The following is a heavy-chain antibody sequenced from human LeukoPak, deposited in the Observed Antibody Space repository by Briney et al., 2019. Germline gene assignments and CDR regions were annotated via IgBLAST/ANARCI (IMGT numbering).Heavy chain of an antibody. D-gene: IGHD5-18*01. CDR3: VKEPRGYSFSFDI. CDR1: GFTFSTCA. Sequence: GGSLRLSCAASGFTFSTCAINWVRQAPGKGLEWVSAISGGGSKTFYADSVKGRFTISRDNPKNTLYLQMNGLRPEDTAVYYCVKEPRGYSFSFDIWGQGTMVTVSS. J-gene: IGHJ3*02. CDR2: ISGGGSKT. V-gene: IGHV3-23*01.